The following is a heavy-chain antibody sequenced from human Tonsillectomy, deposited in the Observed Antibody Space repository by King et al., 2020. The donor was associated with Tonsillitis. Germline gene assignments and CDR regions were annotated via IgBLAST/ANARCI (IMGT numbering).Heavy chain of an antibody. Sequence: QLVQSGPEVKKPGTSVKVSCKASGFTFTSSTMQWVRQARGQRLEWIGWIVVGSGTTDYAQKFQERVTITRDMSTSTAYMELRSLRFEDTAVYYCAAANWELASFDYWGQGTLVTVSS. J-gene: IGHJ4*02. CDR3: AAANWELASFDY. CDR2: IVVGSGTT. CDR1: GFTFTSST. D-gene: IGHD1-26*01. V-gene: IGHV1-58*02.